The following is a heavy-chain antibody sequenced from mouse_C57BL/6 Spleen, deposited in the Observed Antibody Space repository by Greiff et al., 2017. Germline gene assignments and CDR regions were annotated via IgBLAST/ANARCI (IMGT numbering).Heavy chain of an antibody. CDR1: GYSFTGYY. J-gene: IGHJ4*01. CDR2: INPSTGGT. D-gene: IGHD2-3*01. CDR3: ARRAIDDGYRYYAMDY. V-gene: IGHV1-42*01. Sequence: EVQLQQSGPELVKPGASVKISCKASGYSFTGYYMNWVKQSPEKSLEWIGEINPSTGGTTYNQKFKSKATLTVDKSSSTAYMQLKSLTSEDSAVYYCARRAIDDGYRYYAMDYWGQGTSVTVSS.